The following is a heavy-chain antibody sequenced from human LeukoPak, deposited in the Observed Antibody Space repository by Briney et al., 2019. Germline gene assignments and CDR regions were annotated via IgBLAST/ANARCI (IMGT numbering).Heavy chain of an antibody. J-gene: IGHJ4*02. CDR1: GGSISSYY. CDR2: IYYTGAT. V-gene: IGHV4-59*08. CDR3: ARYGGSGWVIDN. Sequence: SETLSLTCTVSGGSISSYYWTWIRQPPGKGLEWIGYIYYTGATSYNPSLKSRVTISADTSKKQFSLKLTSVTAADTAVYYCARYGGSGWVIDNWGQGTLVTVSS. D-gene: IGHD6-19*01.